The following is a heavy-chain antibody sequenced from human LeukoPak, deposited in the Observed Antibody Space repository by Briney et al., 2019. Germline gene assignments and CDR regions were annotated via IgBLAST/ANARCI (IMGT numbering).Heavy chain of an antibody. CDR1: GGSFSGYY. Sequence: PSETLSLTCAVYGGSFSGYYWSWIRQPPGKGLEWIGEINHSGSTNYNPSLKSRVTISVDTSKNQFSLKLSSVTAADTAVYYCAKVRGLRYFDLWGRGTLVTVSS. J-gene: IGHJ2*01. D-gene: IGHD3-3*01. V-gene: IGHV4-34*01. CDR2: INHSGST. CDR3: AKVRGLRYFDL.